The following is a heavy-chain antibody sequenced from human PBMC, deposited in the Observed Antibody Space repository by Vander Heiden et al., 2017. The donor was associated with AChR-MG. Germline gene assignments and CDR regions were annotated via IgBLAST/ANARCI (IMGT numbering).Heavy chain of an antibody. V-gene: IGHV4-34*01. CDR2: NNQSGSH. Sequence: QVQLQQWGAGLLKPSETLSLTCAVYGGSFSGYYWSWIRQPPGKGLEWIGENNQSGSHNYNPSLKSRVTISVDTSKNQFSLKLSSVTAADTAVYYCARVGPRWLQLRIFFDYWGQGTLVTVSS. CDR3: ARVGPRWLQLRIFFDY. J-gene: IGHJ4*02. D-gene: IGHD5-12*01. CDR1: GGSFSGYY.